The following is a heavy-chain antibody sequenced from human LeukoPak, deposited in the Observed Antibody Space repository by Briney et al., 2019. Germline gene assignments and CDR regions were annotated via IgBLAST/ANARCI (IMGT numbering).Heavy chain of an antibody. CDR2: INHSGST. Sequence: PSETLSLTCAVYGGSFSGYYWSWIRQPPGKGLEWIGEINHSGSTNYNPSLKSRVTISVDTSKNQFSLKLSSVTAADTAVYYCARMQSARIAVAARIHMDVWGKGTTVTVSS. CDR3: ARMQSARIAVAARIHMDV. V-gene: IGHV4-34*01. J-gene: IGHJ6*03. CDR1: GGSFSGYY. D-gene: IGHD6-19*01.